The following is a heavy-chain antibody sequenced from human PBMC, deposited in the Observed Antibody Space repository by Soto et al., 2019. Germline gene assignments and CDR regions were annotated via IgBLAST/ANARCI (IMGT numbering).Heavy chain of an antibody. J-gene: IGHJ4*02. Sequence: QVQLVQSGAEVKKPGSSVKVSCKASGGTFGSYAFSWVRQAPGQGLEWMGGIIPVSGAAHYAQKFQGRVTITADESTSTAYMELSSLSSQDTAVYYCATALRCRSTSCTLDYWGQGTRVIVSS. CDR3: ATALRCRSTSCTLDY. V-gene: IGHV1-69*01. CDR1: GGTFGSYA. D-gene: IGHD2-2*01. CDR2: IIPVSGAA.